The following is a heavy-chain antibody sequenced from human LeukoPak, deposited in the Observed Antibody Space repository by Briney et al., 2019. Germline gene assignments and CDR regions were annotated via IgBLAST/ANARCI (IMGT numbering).Heavy chain of an antibody. CDR3: ATSADSSGND. J-gene: IGHJ4*02. Sequence: GGSLSLSCAASGFTFSNYWMSWVRQAPGKGLEWVVNIKGDGSYKYYVDSVKGRFTISRDNAKSSVYLQMNTLRAEDTAVYYCATSADSSGNDWGQGTLVTVSS. CDR2: IKGDGSYK. V-gene: IGHV3-7*03. CDR1: GFTFSNYW. D-gene: IGHD3-22*01.